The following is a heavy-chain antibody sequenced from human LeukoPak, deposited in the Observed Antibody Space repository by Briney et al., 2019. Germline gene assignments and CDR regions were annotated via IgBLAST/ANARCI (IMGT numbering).Heavy chain of an antibody. CDR1: GFTFSSYW. D-gene: IGHD2/OR15-2a*01. CDR3: AREHLTFSPNDY. Sequence: GRSLRLSCAASGFTFSSYWMSWVRQAPGKALEWVANIKQDGSEKYYVDSVKGRFTISRDNAKNSLYLQMNRLRAEDTAVYYCAREHLTFSPNDYWGQGTLVTVSS. J-gene: IGHJ4*02. V-gene: IGHV3-7*01. CDR2: IKQDGSEK.